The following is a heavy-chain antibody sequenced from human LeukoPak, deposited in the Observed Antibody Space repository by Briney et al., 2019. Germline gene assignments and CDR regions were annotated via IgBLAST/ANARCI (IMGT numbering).Heavy chain of an antibody. V-gene: IGHV3-30-3*01. CDR3: AKDEFKGMVAATFCDY. J-gene: IGHJ4*02. CDR2: ISYDGSNK. Sequence: PGGSLRLLCAASGFTFSSYAMHWVRQAPGKGLEWVAVISYDGSNKYYADSVKGRFTISRDNSKNTLYLQMNSLRAEDTAVYYCAKDEFKGMVAATFCDYWGQGTLVTVSS. D-gene: IGHD2-15*01. CDR1: GFTFSSYA.